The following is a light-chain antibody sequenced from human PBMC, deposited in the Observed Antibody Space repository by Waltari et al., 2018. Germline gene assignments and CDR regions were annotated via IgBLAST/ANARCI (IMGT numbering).Light chain of an antibody. J-gene: IGKJ1*01. Sequence: EIVVTQSPGTMSLSPGERATLSCRASQSVGRTLAWYQQKPGQAPRLLMYGASSRATGTPDRFSGSGSGTDFSLTISRLEPEDFAVYYCQHYVRLPATFGQGTKVEIK. CDR3: QHYVRLPAT. CDR2: GAS. CDR1: QSVGRT. V-gene: IGKV3-20*01.